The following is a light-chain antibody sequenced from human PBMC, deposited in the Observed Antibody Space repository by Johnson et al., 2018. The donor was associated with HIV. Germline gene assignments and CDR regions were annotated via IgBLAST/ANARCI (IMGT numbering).Light chain of an antibody. Sequence: QSVLTQPPSVSAAPGQKVTISCSGSSSNIGNNYVSWYQQLPGTAPKLLIHENNKRPSGIPDRFSGSKSGTSATLGITGLQTGDEADYYCGTWDSSLSAGWVFGTGTHVTV. J-gene: IGLJ1*01. CDR2: ENN. V-gene: IGLV1-51*02. CDR3: GTWDSSLSAGWV. CDR1: SSNIGNNY.